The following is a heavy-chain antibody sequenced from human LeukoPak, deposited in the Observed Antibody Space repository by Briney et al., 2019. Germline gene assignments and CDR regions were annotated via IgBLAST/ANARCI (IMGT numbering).Heavy chain of an antibody. J-gene: IGHJ4*02. Sequence: PSETLSLTCAVSGGSISDSRFYWGWIRQPPGKGLEWIGNGRNGGRSHYSPSLESRVSISLDTSKNHFSLNLTSVTAADTAVYYCARSQGYCSVSDCYGFDFWGKGALVTVSS. V-gene: IGHV4-39*07. CDR1: GGSISDSRFY. D-gene: IGHD6-19*01. CDR2: GRNGGRS. CDR3: ARSQGYCSVSDCYGFDF.